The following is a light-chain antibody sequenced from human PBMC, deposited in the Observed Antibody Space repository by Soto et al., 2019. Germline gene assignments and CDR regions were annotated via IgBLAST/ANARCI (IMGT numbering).Light chain of an antibody. CDR1: QSISSW. V-gene: IGKV1-5*03. J-gene: IGKJ1*01. CDR2: KAS. CDR3: QQYNSYWT. Sequence: DIQMTQSPSTLSASVGDRVTITCRASQSISSWLARYQQKPGKAPNLLIYKASTLESGVPSRFSGSGSGTEFTLTISSLQPDDFATYYCQQYNSYWTFGQGTKVEIK.